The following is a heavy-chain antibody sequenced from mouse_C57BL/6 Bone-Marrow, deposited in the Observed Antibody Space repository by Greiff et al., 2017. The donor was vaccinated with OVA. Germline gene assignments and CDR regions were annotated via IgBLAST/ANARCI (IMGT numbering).Heavy chain of an antibody. CDR3: ATMAHWYFDV. J-gene: IGHJ1*03. D-gene: IGHD1-1*02. Sequence: QVQLQQPGAELVKPGASVKLSCKASGYTFTSYWMHWVKQRPGQGLEWIGMIHPNSGSTNYNEKFKSKATLTVDKSSITAYMLLSSLTSEDSAVYYCATMAHWYFDVWGTGTTVTVSS. CDR1: GYTFTSYW. CDR2: IHPNSGST. V-gene: IGHV1-64*01.